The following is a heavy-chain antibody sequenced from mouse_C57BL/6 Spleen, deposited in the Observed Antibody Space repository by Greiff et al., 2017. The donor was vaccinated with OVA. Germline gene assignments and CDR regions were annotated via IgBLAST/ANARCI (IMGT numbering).Heavy chain of an antibody. J-gene: IGHJ2*01. V-gene: IGHV1-76*01. CDR3: ARSHYYGSSPDY. CDR2: IYPGSGNT. CDR1: GYTFTDYY. D-gene: IGHD1-1*01. Sequence: VMLVESGAELVRPGASVKLSCKASGYTFTDYYINWVKQRPGQGLEWIARIYPGSGNTYYNEKFKGKATLTAEKSSSTAYMQLSSLTSEDSAVYFCARSHYYGSSPDYWGQGTTLTVSS.